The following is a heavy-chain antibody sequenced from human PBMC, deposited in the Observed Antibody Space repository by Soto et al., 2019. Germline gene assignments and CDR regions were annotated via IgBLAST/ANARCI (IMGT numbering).Heavy chain of an antibody. CDR1: GFIFSSYT. CDR2: ISYDGGNK. V-gene: IGHV3-30-3*01. J-gene: IGHJ6*02. CDR3: AQGIPCYYYGMDV. D-gene: IGHD2-2*02. Sequence: QEQLVESGGGVVQPGRSLRLSCAASGFIFSSYTMHWVRQAPGKGLEWVALISYDGGNKYYADSVKGRFTISRDNSKNTLYLQISSLRAEDTAVYYCAQGIPCYYYGMDVWGQGTTVTVSS.